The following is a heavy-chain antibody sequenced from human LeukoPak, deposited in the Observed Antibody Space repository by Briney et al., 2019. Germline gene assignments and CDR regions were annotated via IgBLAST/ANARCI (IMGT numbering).Heavy chain of an antibody. V-gene: IGHV1-69*04. CDR1: GGTFNSYG. Sequence: VASVKVSCKASGGTFNSYGISWVRQAPGQGLEWMGRIIPLLNIANYAQKFQGRVTITADESTSTAYMELSSLRSEDAAVYYCASRGCSGGSCYSWYYFDYWGQGTLVTVSS. D-gene: IGHD2-15*01. CDR2: IIPLLNIA. CDR3: ASRGCSGGSCYSWYYFDY. J-gene: IGHJ4*02.